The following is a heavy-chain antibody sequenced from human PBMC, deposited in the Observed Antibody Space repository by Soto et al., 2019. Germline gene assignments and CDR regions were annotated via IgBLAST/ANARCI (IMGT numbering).Heavy chain of an antibody. D-gene: IGHD2-2*01. CDR1: GFTFSSYA. CDR3: AKDTSIRFWISTCPPLVDFDD. Sequence: PGGSLRLSCAASGFTFSSYAMSWVRQAPGKGLEWVSAISGSGGSTYYADSVKGRFTISRDNSKNTLYLQMNSLRAEDTAVYYCAKDTSIRFWISTCPPLVDFDDWGQGPLVNVSS. V-gene: IGHV3-23*01. CDR2: ISGSGGST. J-gene: IGHJ4*02.